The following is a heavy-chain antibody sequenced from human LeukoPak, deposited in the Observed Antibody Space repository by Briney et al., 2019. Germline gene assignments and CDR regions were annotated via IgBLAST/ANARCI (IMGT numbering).Heavy chain of an antibody. D-gene: IGHD3-22*01. CDR1: GFTVSSHY. Sequence: GGSLRLSCAASGFTVSSHYMSWVRQAPGKGLEWVSVIYSDGSTYYADSVKGRFTISRDNSKNTLYLQMNSLRAEDTAVYYCAKKGYYDGSGYYMYYFDHWGQGTLVTVSS. CDR3: AKKGYYDGSGYYMYYFDH. V-gene: IGHV3-53*01. CDR2: IYSDGST. J-gene: IGHJ4*02.